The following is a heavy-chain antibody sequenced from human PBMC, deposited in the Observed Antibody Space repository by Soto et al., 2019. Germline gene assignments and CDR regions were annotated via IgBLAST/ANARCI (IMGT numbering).Heavy chain of an antibody. Sequence: QVQLVQSGAEVKNPGASVKVSCKASGYTFTGYAIHWVRQAPGQRLEWMGWINGGNGDTKYSQKFQGRVTISRDTSASTAYMELTSLGSEATAVYHCARGYCSSTSCQYYFDFWGQGTLVTVSS. D-gene: IGHD2-2*01. J-gene: IGHJ4*02. CDR3: ARGYCSSTSCQYYFDF. CDR1: GYTFTGYA. CDR2: INGGNGDT. V-gene: IGHV1-3*01.